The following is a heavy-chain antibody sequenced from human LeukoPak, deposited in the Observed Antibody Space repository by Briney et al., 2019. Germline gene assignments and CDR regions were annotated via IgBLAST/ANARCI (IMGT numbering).Heavy chain of an antibody. J-gene: IGHJ4*02. CDR3: ARHGGSLGYFDY. CDR1: GGSISTYY. Sequence: SETLSLTCTVSGGSISTYYWSWIRQTPGKGLEWIGYVYYSGTTNYNPSLKGRVTISSDTSKNQFSLNLRSVNVADTAIYYCARHGGSLGYFDYWGQGTLVTVSS. V-gene: IGHV4-59*08. D-gene: IGHD1-26*01. CDR2: VYYSGTT.